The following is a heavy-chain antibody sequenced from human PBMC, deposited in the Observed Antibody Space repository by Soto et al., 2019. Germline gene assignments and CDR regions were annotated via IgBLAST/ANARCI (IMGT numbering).Heavy chain of an antibody. CDR3: ARGASYYYDSSGYYGYFDY. V-gene: IGHV4-31*03. CDR1: GGSISSGGYY. D-gene: IGHD3-22*01. Sequence: PSETLSLTCTVSGGSISSGGYYWSWIRQHPGKGLAWIGYIYYSGSTYYNPSLKSRVTISVDTSKNQFSLKLSSVTAADTAVYYCARGASYYYDSSGYYGYFDYWGQGTLVTVSS. CDR2: IYYSGST. J-gene: IGHJ4*02.